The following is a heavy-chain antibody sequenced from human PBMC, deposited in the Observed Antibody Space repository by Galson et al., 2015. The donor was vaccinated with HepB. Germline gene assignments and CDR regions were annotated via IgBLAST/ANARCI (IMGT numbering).Heavy chain of an antibody. CDR1: GFTFSSYA. CDR3: ARGDGSGSFLIDY. CDR2: TYYDGNYK. V-gene: IGHV3-33*01. J-gene: IGHJ4*02. Sequence: SLRLSCAASGFTFSSYAMHWVRQAPGKGLEWVAVTYYDGNYKNYADSVKGRFTVSRDNSKNTLYLQMNSLRVDDTAVYYCARGDGSGSFLIDYWGQGTLVTVSS. D-gene: IGHD3-10*01.